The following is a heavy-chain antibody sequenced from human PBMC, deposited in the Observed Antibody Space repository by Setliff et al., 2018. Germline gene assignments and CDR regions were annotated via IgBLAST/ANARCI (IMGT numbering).Heavy chain of an antibody. CDR2: INPRTGVT. CDR3: VRSGKFGMRFWFDQ. Sequence: ASVKVSCKASGYTFTGHYIHWVRQAPGQGLVWMGWINPRTGVTNSAQKFQGRVTMTRDTSINTAYMELSSLTSDDTAFYYCVRSGKFGMRFWFDQWGLGTLVTVSS. V-gene: IGHV1-2*02. CDR1: GYTFTGHY. J-gene: IGHJ5*02. D-gene: IGHD1-26*01.